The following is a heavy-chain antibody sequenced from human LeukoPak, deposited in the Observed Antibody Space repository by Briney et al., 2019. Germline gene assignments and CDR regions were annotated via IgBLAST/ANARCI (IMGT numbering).Heavy chain of an antibody. CDR3: ARDYYGSSGFGAFDI. J-gene: IGHJ3*02. D-gene: IGHD3-22*01. Sequence: ASVTVSCTASGYTFTAYYMHWVRQAPGQGLEWMGWINPNSGGTNYEKKFLGRVTMTWDTSISTAYMELSRLRSDDTAVYYCARDYYGSSGFGAFDIWGQGTMVTVSS. CDR2: INPNSGGT. CDR1: GYTFTAYY. V-gene: IGHV1-2*02.